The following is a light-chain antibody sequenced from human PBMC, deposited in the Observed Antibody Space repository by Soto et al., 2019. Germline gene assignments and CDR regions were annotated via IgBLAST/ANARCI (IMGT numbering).Light chain of an antibody. Sequence: QSVLTQPPSVSGAPGQRVTISCSGTSSSIGAGYEVHWYHQLPGTAPKLVVSGNGNRPSGVPDRLSAYKSGTSASLAITGLQAEDEGHYYCQSYDKRLNAYVFGTGTKLTVL. CDR1: SSSIGAGYE. CDR3: QSYDKRLNAYV. J-gene: IGLJ1*01. CDR2: GNG. V-gene: IGLV1-40*01.